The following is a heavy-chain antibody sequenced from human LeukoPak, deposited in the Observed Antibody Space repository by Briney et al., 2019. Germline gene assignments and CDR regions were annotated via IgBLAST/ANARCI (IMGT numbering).Heavy chain of an antibody. CDR3: ARDQGGGESDY. CDR2: ISSSSSTI. J-gene: IGHJ4*02. V-gene: IGHV3-48*01. D-gene: IGHD3-16*01. Sequence: GGSLRLSCAASGFTFSSYSMNWVRQAPGKGLEWVSYISSSSSTIYYADSVKGRFTISRDNAKNSLYLQMNSLRAEDTAVYYCARDQGGGESDYWGQGTLVTVSS. CDR1: GFTFSSYS.